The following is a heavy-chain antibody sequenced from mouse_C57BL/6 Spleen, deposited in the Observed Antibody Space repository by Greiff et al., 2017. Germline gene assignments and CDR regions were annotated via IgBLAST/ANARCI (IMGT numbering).Heavy chain of an antibody. CDR1: GFNIKDDY. V-gene: IGHV14-4*01. Sequence: EVQLQQSGAELVRPGASVKLSCTASGFNIKDDYMHWVKQRPEQGLEWIGSIDPENGDTEYASKFQGKATITADTSSNTAYLQLSSLTSEDTAVYDCTSIYYDCTVHYYAMGYWGQGTSVTVAS. D-gene: IGHD2-4*01. CDR3: TSIYYDCTVHYYAMGY. J-gene: IGHJ4*01. CDR2: IDPENGDT.